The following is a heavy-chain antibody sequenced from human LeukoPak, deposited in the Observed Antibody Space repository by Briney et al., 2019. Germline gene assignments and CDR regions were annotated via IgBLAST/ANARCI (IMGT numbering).Heavy chain of an antibody. J-gene: IGHJ4*02. CDR1: GFTFSSFG. D-gene: IGHD3-10*01. V-gene: IGHV3-23*01. CDR3: AKRAYYYGSGHYFYFDY. Sequence: PGGSLRLSCAASGFTFSSFGLSWVRQAPGKGLDWVSAISGSGGSTYYADSVEGRFTISRDNSKNTLYLQMNSLRAGDTAVYYCAKRAYYYGSGHYFYFDYWGQGTLVTVSS. CDR2: ISGSGGST.